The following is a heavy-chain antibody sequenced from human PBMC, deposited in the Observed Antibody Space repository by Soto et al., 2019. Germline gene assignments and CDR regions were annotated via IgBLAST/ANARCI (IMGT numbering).Heavy chain of an antibody. CDR2: ISAYNGNT. CDR1: GYTFTSYG. Sequence: GASVKVSCKASGYTFTSYGISWVRQAPGQGLEWMGWISAYNGNTNYAQKLQGRVTMTTDTSTSTAYMELRSLRSDDTAVYYCARLIRNYYYYYGMDVWGQGTTVTVSS. J-gene: IGHJ6*02. D-gene: IGHD3-22*01. V-gene: IGHV1-18*01. CDR3: ARLIRNYYYYYGMDV.